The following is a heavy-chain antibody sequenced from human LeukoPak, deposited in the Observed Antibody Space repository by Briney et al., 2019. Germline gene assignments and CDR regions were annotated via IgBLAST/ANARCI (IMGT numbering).Heavy chain of an antibody. J-gene: IGHJ6*03. CDR3: ARGIRFFGGYYYYMDV. CDR1: GGTFSTYT. V-gene: IGHV1-69*01. D-gene: IGHD3-3*01. CDR2: TTPMFGTA. Sequence: SVKVSCKASGGTFSTYTFTWVRQAPGQGLEWMGATTPMFGTANYAQKFQGRVTITADESTSTAYMELSSLRSEDTAVYYCARGIRFFGGYYYYMDVWGKGTTVTVSS.